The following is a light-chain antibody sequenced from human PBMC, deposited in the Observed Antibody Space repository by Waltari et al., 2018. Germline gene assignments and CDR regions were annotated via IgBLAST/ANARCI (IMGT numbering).Light chain of an antibody. V-gene: IGLV1-44*01. CDR2: NNN. J-gene: IGLJ3*02. CDR1: SSNVRPKY. Sequence: QSVLTQPHSTSGTPGQRVTISCSGSSSNVRPKYVSWYQLLPGTAPTLLLYNNNRRPSGVPDRFSGSKSGTSASLAISGLQSEDEADYYCAAWDDSLNAWMFGGGTKLTVL. CDR3: AAWDDSLNAWM.